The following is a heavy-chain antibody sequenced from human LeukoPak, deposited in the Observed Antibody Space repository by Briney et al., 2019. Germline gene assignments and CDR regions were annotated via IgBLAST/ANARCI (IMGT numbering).Heavy chain of an antibody. CDR2: IKSKTDGGTA. CDR1: GFTFSSYE. V-gene: IGHV3-15*01. CDR3: RSGIDY. J-gene: IGHJ4*02. Sequence: PGGSLRLSCAASGFTFSSYEMNWVRQAPGKGLEWVGRIKSKTDGGTADYAAPVKGRFTISRDDSKNTLYLQMNSLKIEDTAVYYCRSGIDYWGQGTLVTVSS.